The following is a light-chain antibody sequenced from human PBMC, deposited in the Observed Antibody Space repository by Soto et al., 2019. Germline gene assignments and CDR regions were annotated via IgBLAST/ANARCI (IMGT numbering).Light chain of an antibody. V-gene: IGLV1-47*01. J-gene: IGLJ7*01. CDR2: RND. CDR3: AAWDDSLGAWV. CDR1: SSNIGSNY. Sequence: QSALTQPPSASGTPGQRVTLSCSGSSSNIGSNYIYWYQQLPGTAPKHLIYRNDQRPSGVPDRFSGSKSGTSGSLAISGLRPEDEADYYCAAWDDSLGAWVFGAGTQLTVL.